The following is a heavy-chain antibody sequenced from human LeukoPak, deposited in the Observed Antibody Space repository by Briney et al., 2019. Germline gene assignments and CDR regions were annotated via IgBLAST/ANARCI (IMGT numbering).Heavy chain of an antibody. D-gene: IGHD3-10*01. CDR1: GGSIISYY. Sequence: NPSETLSLTCSVSGGSIISYYWSWIRQPPGKGLEWIGYIYYTGITKYSPSLTNRVTISVDTSNNQFSLKLTSVTAADTAGYYCTRHAPVPVIGHGMGVWGQGTTVTVSS. CDR2: IYYTGIT. CDR3: TRHAPVPVIGHGMGV. V-gene: IGHV4-59*08. J-gene: IGHJ6*02.